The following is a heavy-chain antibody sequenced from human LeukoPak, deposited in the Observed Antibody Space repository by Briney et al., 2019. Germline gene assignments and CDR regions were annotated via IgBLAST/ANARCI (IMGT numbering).Heavy chain of an antibody. V-gene: IGHV3-15*01. CDR3: ITPLPYSAQ. J-gene: IGHJ4*02. CDR2: IKPKTDGETA. CDR1: GFTFSSYA. Sequence: GGSLRLSCAASGFTFSSYAMSWVRQAPGKGLEWVGRIKPKTDGETAEYAAPVKDRFSISRDDSKSMMYLQMNSLKTEDTAVYYCITPLPYSAQGGQGTLVTVSS. D-gene: IGHD2-21*01.